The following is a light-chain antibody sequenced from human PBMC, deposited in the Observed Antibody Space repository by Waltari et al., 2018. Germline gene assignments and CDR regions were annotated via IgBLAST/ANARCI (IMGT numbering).Light chain of an antibody. Sequence: DFVMTQSPDSLAVSLGERATINCKSSQSVLSRSNNKNYLAWYQQKPGQPPKLLIYWASTRESGVPDRFSGSGSGTDFTLTISSVQAEDAAFHYCQQYHSNPPWTFGQGTKVVVK. J-gene: IGKJ1*01. CDR3: QQYHSNPPWT. CDR1: QSVLSRSNNKNY. V-gene: IGKV4-1*01. CDR2: WAS.